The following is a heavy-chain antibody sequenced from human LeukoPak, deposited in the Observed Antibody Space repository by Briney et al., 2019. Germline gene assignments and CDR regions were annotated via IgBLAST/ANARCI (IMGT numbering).Heavy chain of an antibody. CDR2: IYYSGNT. V-gene: IGHV4-39*01. CDR1: GGSISSSSYY. CDR3: ASPRSSSWLPWY. Sequence: PSETLSLTCTVSGGSISSSSYYRGWIRQPPGKWLEWIGSIYYSGNTYYHPSLKSRVTISIDTSKKQFSLKLGSVTAADTAVYYCASPRSSSWLPWYWGQGTLVTVSS. J-gene: IGHJ4*02. D-gene: IGHD6-13*01.